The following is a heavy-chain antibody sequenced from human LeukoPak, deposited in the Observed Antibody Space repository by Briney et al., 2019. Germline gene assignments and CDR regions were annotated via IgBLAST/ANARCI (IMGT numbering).Heavy chain of an antibody. V-gene: IGHV1-3*01. CDR2: INAGNGNT. CDR3: AIRYSSSWYEGNWFDP. Sequence: ASVKVSCKASGYTFTSYAMHWVRQAPGQRLEWMGWINAGNGNTKYSQKFQGRVTITRDTSASTAYMELSSLRPEDTAVYYCAIRYSSSWYEGNWFDPWGQGTLVTVSS. CDR1: GYTFTSYA. J-gene: IGHJ5*02. D-gene: IGHD6-13*01.